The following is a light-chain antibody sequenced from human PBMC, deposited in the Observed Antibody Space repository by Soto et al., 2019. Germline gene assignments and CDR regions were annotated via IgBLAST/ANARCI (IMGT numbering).Light chain of an antibody. CDR2: GAS. CDR1: QSISSSY. J-gene: IGKJ3*01. Sequence: EIVLTQSPGTLSLSPGERATLSCRASQSISSSYLAWYQQKPGQAPRLLFYGASSRDTGIPDRFSGSGSGTEFTLTISRLEPEDFAVYYCQQYGSYRFTFGPGTKVDIK. V-gene: IGKV3-20*01. CDR3: QQYGSYRFT.